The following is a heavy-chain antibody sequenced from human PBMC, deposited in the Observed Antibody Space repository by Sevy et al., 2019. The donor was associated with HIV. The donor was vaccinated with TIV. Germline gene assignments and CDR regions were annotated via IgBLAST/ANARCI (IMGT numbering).Heavy chain of an antibody. CDR2: FDPEDGET. Sequence: ASVKVSCKVSGYTLTQLSMHWVRHAPGKGLEWMGSFDPEDGETIYAQKFQGTVTMTEDTSTDTAYMELSSLKSEDTAVFYCAITKDYYDSSGYPFDYWGQGTLVTVSS. D-gene: IGHD3-22*01. J-gene: IGHJ4*02. CDR1: GYTLTQLS. CDR3: AITKDYYDSSGYPFDY. V-gene: IGHV1-24*01.